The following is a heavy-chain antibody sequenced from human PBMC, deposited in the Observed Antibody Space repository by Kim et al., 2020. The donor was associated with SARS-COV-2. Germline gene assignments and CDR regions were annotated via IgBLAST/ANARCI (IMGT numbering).Heavy chain of an antibody. D-gene: IGHD3-22*01. V-gene: IGHV3-74*01. CDR1: GFTFSSYW. CDR2: INSDGSST. Sequence: GGSLRLSCAASGFTFSSYWMHWVRQAPGKGLVWVSRINSDGSSTSYADSVKGRFTISRDNAKNTLYLQMNSLRAEDTAVYYCAREGTTYYYDSSGPDAFDIWGQGTMVTVSS. J-gene: IGHJ3*02. CDR3: AREGTTYYYDSSGPDAFDI.